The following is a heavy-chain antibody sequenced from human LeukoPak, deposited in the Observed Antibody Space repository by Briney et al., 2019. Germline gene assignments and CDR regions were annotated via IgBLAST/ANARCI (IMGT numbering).Heavy chain of an antibody. Sequence: SVEVSCKASGGTFSSYAISWVRQAPGQGLEWMGGIIPIFGTANYTQKFQGRVTITADESTSTAYMELSSLRSEDTAVYYCARGVGGSSPYYYYYYMDVWGKGTTVTVSS. CDR2: IIPIFGTA. D-gene: IGHD6-6*01. CDR3: ARGVGGSSPYYYYYYMDV. V-gene: IGHV1-69*01. CDR1: GGTFSSYA. J-gene: IGHJ6*03.